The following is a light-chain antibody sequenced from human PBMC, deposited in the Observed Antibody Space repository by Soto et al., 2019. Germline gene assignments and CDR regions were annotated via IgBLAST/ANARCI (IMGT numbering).Light chain of an antibody. CDR2: GVS. Sequence: EIVLTQSPGTLSLSPGERATLSCTASQSVRSSYLAWYQQKLGQAPRLLIYGVSNRATGIPDRFSGSGSGKDFTLTISRLESEDFAVYYCQQYGSSPVTVGQGTKVEIK. CDR3: QQYGSSPVT. CDR1: QSVRSSY. J-gene: IGKJ1*01. V-gene: IGKV3-20*01.